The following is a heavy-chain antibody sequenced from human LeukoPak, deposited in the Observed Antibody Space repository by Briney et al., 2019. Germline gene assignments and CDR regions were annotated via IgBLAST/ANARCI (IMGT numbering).Heavy chain of an antibody. CDR3: ATFDIVVVPAAGGDRAFDI. V-gene: IGHV1-8*01. CDR1: GYTFTSYD. Sequence: ASVKVSCKASGYTFTSYDINWVRRATGQGLEWMGWMNPNSGNTGYAQKFQGRVTMTRNTSISTAYMELSSLRSEDTAVYYCATFDIVVVPAAGGDRAFDIWGQGTMVTVSS. CDR2: MNPNSGNT. D-gene: IGHD2-2*01. J-gene: IGHJ3*02.